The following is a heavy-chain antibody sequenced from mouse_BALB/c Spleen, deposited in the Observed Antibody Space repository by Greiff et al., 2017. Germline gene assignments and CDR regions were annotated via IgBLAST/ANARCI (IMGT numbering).Heavy chain of an antibody. Sequence: QVQLQQSGPGLVAPSQSLSITCTVSGFSLTDYGVSWIRQPPGKGLEWLGVIWGGGSTYYNSALKSRLSISKDNSKSQVFLKMNSLQTDDTAMYYCAKQSGNLYYAMDYWGQGTSVTVSS. CDR1: GFSLTDYG. V-gene: IGHV2-6-5*01. CDR3: AKQSGNLYYAMDY. J-gene: IGHJ4*01. CDR2: IWGGGST. D-gene: IGHD1-3*01.